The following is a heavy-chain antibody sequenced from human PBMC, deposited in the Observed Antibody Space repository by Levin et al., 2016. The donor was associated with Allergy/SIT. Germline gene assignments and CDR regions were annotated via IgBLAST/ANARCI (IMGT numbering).Heavy chain of an antibody. J-gene: IGHJ5*02. Sequence: WIRQPPGKGLEWIGHISYSGRSNYNPSLKRRVTISVDTSTNHFSLQLTSVTPADTALYYCARLVKRGRYESSGYYSWLDPWGQGTLVTVSS. CDR3: ARLVKRGRYESSGYYSWLDP. D-gene: IGHD3-22*01. CDR2: ISYSGRS. V-gene: IGHV4-61*07.